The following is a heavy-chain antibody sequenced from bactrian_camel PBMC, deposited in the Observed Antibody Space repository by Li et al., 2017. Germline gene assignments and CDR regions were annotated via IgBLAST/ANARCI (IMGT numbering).Heavy chain of an antibody. Sequence: VQLVESGGGLVQPGGSLRLSCAASGFTFSNYAMSWVRQAPGKGLEWVSTINSIGAHAYYPDSLKGRFAVSRDNDQTALYLQMSDLKPEDTAVYYCVRSLGGSANYWGQGTQVTVS. CDR3: VRSLGGSANY. CDR2: INSIGAHA. D-gene: IGHD7*01. V-gene: IGHV3S31*01. CDR1: GFTFSNYA. J-gene: IGHJ4*01.